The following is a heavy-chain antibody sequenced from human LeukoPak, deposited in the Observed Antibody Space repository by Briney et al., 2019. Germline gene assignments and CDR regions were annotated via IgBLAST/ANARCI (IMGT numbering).Heavy chain of an antibody. J-gene: IGHJ4*02. CDR1: GFTFSSYA. Sequence: GGSLRLSCAASGFTFSSYAMSWVRQAPGKGLEWVSAISGSGGSTYYADSVKGRFTISRDNSKNTLYLQMSSLRAEDTAVYYCAKDHGRYYDSSGYYWGYYFDSWGQGILVTVST. V-gene: IGHV3-23*01. CDR2: ISGSGGST. D-gene: IGHD3-22*01. CDR3: AKDHGRYYDSSGYYWGYYFDS.